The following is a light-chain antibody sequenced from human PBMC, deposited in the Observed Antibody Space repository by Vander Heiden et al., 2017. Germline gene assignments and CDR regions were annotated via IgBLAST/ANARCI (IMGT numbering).Light chain of an antibody. CDR3: QQYGSSPRT. V-gene: IGKV3-20*01. J-gene: IGKJ2*01. CDR2: GAS. Sequence: ELVLTQLPGTLSLSPGERATLSRRASQSVSSSYLAWYQQKPGQAPRLLIYGASSRATGIPDRFSGSGSGTDFTLTISRLEPEDFAVYYCQQYGSSPRTFGQGTKLEIK. CDR1: QSVSSSY.